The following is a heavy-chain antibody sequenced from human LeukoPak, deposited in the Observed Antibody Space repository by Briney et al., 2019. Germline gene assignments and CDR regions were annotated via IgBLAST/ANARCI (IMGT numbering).Heavy chain of an antibody. CDR2: INPNSGGT. V-gene: IGHV1-2*02. J-gene: IGHJ4*02. CDR3: ARVPKATPGHFDY. Sequence: GASVKVSCKASGYTFTSYDINWVRQAPGQGLEWMGWINPNSGGTNYAQKFKGRVTMTRDTSISTAYMELSRLRSDDTAVYYCARVPKATPGHFDYWGQGTLVTVSS. CDR1: GYTFTSYD.